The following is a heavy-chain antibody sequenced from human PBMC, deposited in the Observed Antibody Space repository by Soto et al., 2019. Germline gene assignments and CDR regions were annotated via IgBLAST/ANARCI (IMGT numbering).Heavy chain of an antibody. CDR3: ERGHGESSPGQSGYDFYGIDV. J-gene: IGHJ6*04. Sequence: SETLSLTCAVYGGSFSGYYWSWIRQPPGKGLEWIGEINHSGSTNYNPSLKSRVTISVDTSKNQFSLKLSSVTAADTAVYYCERGHGESSPGQSGYDFYGIDVLGKGTTETVAS. D-gene: IGHD2-21*01. CDR2: INHSGST. CDR1: GGSFSGYY. V-gene: IGHV4-34*01.